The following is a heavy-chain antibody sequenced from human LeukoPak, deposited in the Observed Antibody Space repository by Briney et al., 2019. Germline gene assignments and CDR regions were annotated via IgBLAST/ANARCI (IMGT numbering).Heavy chain of an antibody. D-gene: IGHD1-26*01. CDR2: ISGSGGGT. V-gene: IGHV3-23*01. CDR3: ARPPGKWELLDYFDY. CDR1: GFTFSSYA. J-gene: IGHJ4*02. Sequence: GGSLRLSCAASGFTFSSYAVSWVRQAPGKGLEWVSAISGSGGGTYYADSVKGRFTISRDNSKNTLYLQMNSLRPEDTAVYYCARPPGKWELLDYFDYWGQGTLVTVSS.